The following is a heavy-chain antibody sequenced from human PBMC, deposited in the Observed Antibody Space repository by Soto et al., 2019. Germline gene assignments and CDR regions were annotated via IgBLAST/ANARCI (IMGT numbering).Heavy chain of an antibody. CDR3: ARDLHYGFDF. J-gene: IGHJ4*02. V-gene: IGHV4-30-2*01. D-gene: IGHD3-10*01. CDR1: GVSLSTGRYT. Sequence: QVKLQESGSGLVKPSQTLSLTCTVSGVSLSTGRYTWNWIRQPPGKGLEWIGYTYYGGRTYYNPSLNSRLSISVDKSRNQFSLRLNFVTAADTAVYFCARDLHYGFDFWGQGALVIVTS. CDR2: TYYGGRT.